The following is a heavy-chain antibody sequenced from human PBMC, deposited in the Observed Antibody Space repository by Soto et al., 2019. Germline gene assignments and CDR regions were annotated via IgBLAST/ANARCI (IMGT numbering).Heavy chain of an antibody. CDR2: ISYDGSNK. Sequence: QVQLVESGGGVVQPGRSLRLSCAASGFTFSSYGMHWVRQAPGKGLEWVAVISYDGSNKYYADSVKGRFTISRDNSKNTLYLQMNSLRAEDTAVYYCARGSGYDYCDYWCQGTLVTVSS. V-gene: IGHV3-30*03. CDR3: ARGSGYDYCDY. J-gene: IGHJ4*02. CDR1: GFTFSSYG. D-gene: IGHD5-12*01.